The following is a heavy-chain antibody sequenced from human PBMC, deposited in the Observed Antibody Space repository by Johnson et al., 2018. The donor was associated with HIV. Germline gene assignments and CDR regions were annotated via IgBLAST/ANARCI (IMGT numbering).Heavy chain of an antibody. V-gene: IGHV3-33*01. CDR2: IWYDGSNR. J-gene: IGHJ3*02. D-gene: IGHD3-16*01. CDR3: ARAYSYGAFDI. Sequence: IWYDGSNRYYADSVKGRFTISRDNSKNTLYLQMNSLRAEDTAIYYCARAYSYGAFDIWGQGTMVTVSS.